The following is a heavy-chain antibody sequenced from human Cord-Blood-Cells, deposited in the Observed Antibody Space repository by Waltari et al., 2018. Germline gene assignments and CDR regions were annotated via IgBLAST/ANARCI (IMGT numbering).Heavy chain of an antibody. CDR2: IYYRRST. CDR1: GGSVRSGSYY. V-gene: IGHV4-61*01. CDR3: ARDHGDYLY. D-gene: IGHD4-17*01. Sequence: QVQLQESGPGLVKPSETLSLTCTVSGGSVRSGSYYWSWLRQPTGKGMEWIGYIYYRRSTNYNPSLKSRVTISVDTSKNQFSLKLSSVTAADTAVYYCARDHGDYLYWGQGTLVTVSS. J-gene: IGHJ4*02.